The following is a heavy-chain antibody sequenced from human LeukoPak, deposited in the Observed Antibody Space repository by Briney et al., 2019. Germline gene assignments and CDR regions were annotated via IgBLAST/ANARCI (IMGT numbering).Heavy chain of an antibody. D-gene: IGHD2-21*02. V-gene: IGHV1-2*02. Sequence: ASVKVSCKASGYTFSDNYIHWGRQAPGQGLEWMGWINPHSGGTNYGENFQGRVTLTRDTSISTAYMDLSSLISDDTAVYYCAREFMRVTAFDIRGQGTMVTVSS. CDR3: AREFMRVTAFDI. CDR1: GYTFSDNY. CDR2: INPHSGGT. J-gene: IGHJ3*02.